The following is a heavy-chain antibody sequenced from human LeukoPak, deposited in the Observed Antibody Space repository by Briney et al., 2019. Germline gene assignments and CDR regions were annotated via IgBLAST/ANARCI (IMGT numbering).Heavy chain of an antibody. J-gene: IGHJ3*02. CDR3: ARDPNGDYIGAFDM. D-gene: IGHD4-17*01. Sequence: GVSLTLSCTLCGLTFSEYHVLWVRQATGKGPEWVSAIRGGGASSFYADSVKGRFTISRDNSKYTLFLQMNSLRAEDTDVYYCARDPNGDYIGAFDMWGPGTMVTVSS. V-gene: IGHV3-23*01. CDR2: IRGGGASS. CDR1: GLTFSEYH.